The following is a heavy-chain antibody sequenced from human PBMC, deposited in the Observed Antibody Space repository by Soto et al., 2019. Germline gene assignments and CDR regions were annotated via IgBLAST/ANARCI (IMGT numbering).Heavy chain of an antibody. J-gene: IGHJ4*02. CDR3: AKDYSEGGSSGWYHDY. V-gene: IGHV3-30*18. CDR1: GFTFSSYG. Sequence: GGSLRLSCAASGFTFSSYGMHWVRQAPGKGLEWVAVISYDGSNKYYADSVKGRFTISRDNSKNTLYLQMNSLRAEDTAVYYCAKDYSEGGSSGWYHDYWGQGTLVTVSS. CDR2: ISYDGSNK. D-gene: IGHD6-19*01.